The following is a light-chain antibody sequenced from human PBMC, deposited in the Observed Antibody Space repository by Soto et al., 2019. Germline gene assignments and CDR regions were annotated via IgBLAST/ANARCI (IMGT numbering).Light chain of an antibody. CDR3: QQYGGSPPYT. Sequence: EIVLTQSLGTLSLSPGERATLSCSASHSINSSYLAWYQQKPGQAPRLLIYGASSRATGIPDRFSGSGSGTDFTLTINRLEPEDFVVYYCQQYGGSPPYTFGQGTKLEIK. V-gene: IGKV3-20*01. J-gene: IGKJ2*01. CDR2: GAS. CDR1: HSINSSY.